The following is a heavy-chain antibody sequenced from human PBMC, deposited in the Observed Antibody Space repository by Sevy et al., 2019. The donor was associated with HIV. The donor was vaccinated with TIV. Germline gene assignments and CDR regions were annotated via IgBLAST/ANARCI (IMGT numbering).Heavy chain of an antibody. CDR1: GFTFSSYG. J-gene: IGHJ4*02. V-gene: IGHV3-30*02. CDR3: AKLRSEDFWSGYPPPRPFDY. D-gene: IGHD3-3*01. Sequence: GGSLRLSCAASGFTFSSYGMHWVRQAPGKGLEWVAFIRYDGSNKYYAASGKGRFTISRDNSKNTLYLQRNGLRAEDTAGYCWAKLRSEDFWSGYPPPRPFDYWGQGTLVTVSS. CDR2: IRYDGSNK.